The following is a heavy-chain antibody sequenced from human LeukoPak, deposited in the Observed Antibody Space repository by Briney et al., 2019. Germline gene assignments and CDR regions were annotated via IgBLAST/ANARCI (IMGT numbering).Heavy chain of an antibody. CDR3: ASFSAMATDAFDI. J-gene: IGHJ3*02. Sequence: SETLSLTCTVSGGSISSYYWSWIRQPPGKGLEWIGYIYYSGSTYYNPSLKSRVTISVDTSKNQFSLKLSSVTAADTAVYYCASFSAMATDAFDIWGQGTMVTVSS. CDR1: GGSISSYY. D-gene: IGHD2-2*01. CDR2: IYYSGST. V-gene: IGHV4-59*12.